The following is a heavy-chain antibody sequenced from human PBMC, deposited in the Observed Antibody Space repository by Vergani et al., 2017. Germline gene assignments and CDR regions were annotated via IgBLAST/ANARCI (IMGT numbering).Heavy chain of an antibody. CDR2: ISGSGDGT. J-gene: IGHJ4*02. CDR3: AKGLGNRGY. Sequence: EVQLLESGGGLVQPGGSLRLSCAASGLTFSSYAMSWVRQAPGKGLEWVSAISGSGDGTYYADSVKGRFTMSRDNSKNTLYLQMNSLRAEDTAVYYCAKGLGNRGYWGQGTLVTVSS. CDR1: GLTFSSYA. V-gene: IGHV3-23*01. D-gene: IGHD3-16*01.